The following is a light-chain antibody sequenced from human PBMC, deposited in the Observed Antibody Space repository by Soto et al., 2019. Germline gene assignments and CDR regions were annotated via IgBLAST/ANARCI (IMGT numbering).Light chain of an antibody. CDR3: SAYAGNNNPVI. CDR2: EVT. CDR1: SSDVGGHNF. V-gene: IGLV2-8*01. J-gene: IGLJ2*01. Sequence: QSVLTQPPSASGSPGQSVTISCTGTSSDVGGHNFVSWYQQHPGKAPKFLIYEVTKRPSGVPDRFSGSKSGITASLTVSGLQADDEAYYYCSAYAGNNNPVIFGGGTKVNVL.